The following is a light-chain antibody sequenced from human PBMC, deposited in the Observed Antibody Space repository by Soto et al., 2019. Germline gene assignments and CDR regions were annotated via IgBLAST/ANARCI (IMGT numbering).Light chain of an antibody. V-gene: IGKV4-1*01. CDR2: WAS. J-gene: IGKJ4*01. CDR1: QSVFYTSNSRNY. CDR3: QHYYCIPLT. Sequence: DIVMTQSPDSLAVSLGERATINCKSSQSVFYTSNSRNYLAWYQQRPGQAPKLLISWASTREFGVPDRFSGSGSGTDFTLTISGLQAEDVAVYYCQHYYCIPLTFGGGTKVEIK.